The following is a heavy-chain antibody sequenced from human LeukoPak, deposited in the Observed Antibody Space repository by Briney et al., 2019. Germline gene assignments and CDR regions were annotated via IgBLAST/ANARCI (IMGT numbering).Heavy chain of an antibody. CDR3: VSSTYDYVWGSYRYPHDS. J-gene: IGHJ4*02. CDR2: IYYSGST. CDR1: GGSISSGGYY. D-gene: IGHD3-16*02. Sequence: PSETPSLTCTVSGGSISSGGYYWSWIRQPPGKGLEWIGYIYYSGSTYYNPSLKSRVTISVDTSTNQFSLKLSSVTAADTAVYYCVSSTYDYVWGSYRYPHDSWGQGTLVTVSS. V-gene: IGHV4-30-4*01.